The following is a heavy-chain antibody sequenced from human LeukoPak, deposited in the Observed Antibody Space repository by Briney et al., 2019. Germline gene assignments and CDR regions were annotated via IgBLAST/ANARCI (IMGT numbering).Heavy chain of an antibody. J-gene: IGHJ4*02. CDR3: ARVGVEGYYGILTGYSPFDY. V-gene: IGHV4-59*01. D-gene: IGHD3-9*01. CDR1: GGSISSYY. CDR2: IYYSGST. Sequence: SETLSLTCTVSGGSISSYYWSWIRQPPGKGLEWIGYIYYSGSTNYNPSLKSRVTISVDTSKNQFSLKLSSVTAADTAVYYCARVGVEGYYGILTGYSPFDYWGQGTLVTVSS.